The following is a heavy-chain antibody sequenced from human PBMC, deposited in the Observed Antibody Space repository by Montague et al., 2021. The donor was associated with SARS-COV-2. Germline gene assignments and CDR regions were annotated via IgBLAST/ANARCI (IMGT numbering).Heavy chain of an antibody. CDR3: VRELRGFSTSWYALDS. CDR1: GFTFSSFG. J-gene: IGHJ4*02. V-gene: IGHV3-33*01. Sequence: SLRLSCAASGFTFSSFGMHWVRQAPDKGLEWVAALWYDGGNKYYADSVKGRFTISRDNSKNTLYLQMNSLRAEDTAVYYCVRELRGFSTSWYALDSWGQGTLVTVSS. D-gene: IGHD6-13*01. CDR2: LWYDGGNK.